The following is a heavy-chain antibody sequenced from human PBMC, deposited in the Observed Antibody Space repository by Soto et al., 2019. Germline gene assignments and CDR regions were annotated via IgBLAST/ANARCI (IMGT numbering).Heavy chain of an antibody. D-gene: IGHD5-18*01. V-gene: IGHV3-30*18. CDR3: AKDAYSYGPIDY. CDR1: GFTFSSYG. J-gene: IGHJ4*02. CDR2: ISYDGSNK. Sequence: GGSLRLSCAASGFTFSSYGMHWVRQAPGKGLEWVAVISYDGSNKYYADSVKGRFTISRDNSKNTLYLQMNSLRAEDTAVYYCAKDAYSYGPIDYWGQGTLVTVSS.